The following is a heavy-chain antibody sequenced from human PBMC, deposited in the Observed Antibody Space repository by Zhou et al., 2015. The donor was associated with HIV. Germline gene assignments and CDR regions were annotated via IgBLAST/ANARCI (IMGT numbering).Heavy chain of an antibody. J-gene: IGHJ5*02. CDR1: GGTFSSYA. CDR2: IIPIFGTA. CDR3: ARDFRVRWSSTENWFDP. V-gene: IGHV1-69*01. Sequence: QVQLVQSGAEVKKPGSSVKVSCKASGGTFSSYAISWVRQAPGQGLEWMGGIIPIFGTANYAQKFQGRVTITADESTSTAYMELSSLRSEDTAVYYCARDFRVRWSSTENWFDPWGQGTLVTVSS. D-gene: IGHD2-15*01.